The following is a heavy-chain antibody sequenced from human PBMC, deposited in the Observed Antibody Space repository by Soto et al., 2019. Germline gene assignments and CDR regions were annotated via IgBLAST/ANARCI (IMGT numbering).Heavy chain of an antibody. CDR1: GFTFSSYG. D-gene: IGHD2-15*01. CDR2: ISYDGSNK. V-gene: IGHV3-30*18. Sequence: QVQLVESGGGVVQPGRSLRLSCAASGFTFSSYGMHWVRQAPGKGLEWVAVISYDGSNKYYADSVKGRFTISRDNSKNTLYLQMNSLRAEDTAVYYCAKDPRGVVVAATALFDYWGQGTLVTVSS. J-gene: IGHJ4*02. CDR3: AKDPRGVVVAATALFDY.